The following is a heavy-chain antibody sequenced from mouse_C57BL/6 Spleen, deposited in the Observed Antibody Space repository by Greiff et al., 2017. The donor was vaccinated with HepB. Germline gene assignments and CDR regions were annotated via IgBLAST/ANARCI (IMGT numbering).Heavy chain of an antibody. CDR1: GFTFSSYG. Sequence: EVKLMESGGDLVKPGGSLKLSCAASGFTFSSYGMSWVRQTPDKRLEWVATISSGGSYTYYPDSVKGRFTISRDNAKNTLYLQMSSLKSEDTAMYYCASFYYGNYLFDYWGQGTILTVSS. J-gene: IGHJ2*01. D-gene: IGHD2-1*01. CDR3: ASFYYGNYLFDY. V-gene: IGHV5-6*01. CDR2: ISSGGSYT.